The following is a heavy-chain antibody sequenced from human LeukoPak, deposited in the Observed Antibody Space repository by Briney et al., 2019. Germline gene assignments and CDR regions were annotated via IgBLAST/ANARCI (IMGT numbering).Heavy chain of an antibody. CDR3: RTDSFYYGSGSYQVDY. D-gene: IGHD3-10*01. CDR1: RGSIKNYY. V-gene: IGHV4-59*12. J-gene: IGHJ4*02. CDR2: IYSSGTT. Sequence: SETLSLTCTVSRGSIKNYYWSWIRQPPGKGLEWIGLIYSSGTTSYNPSLESRVTISVDTSKNQFSLKLSSVTAADTAVYYCRTDSFYYGSGSYQVDYWGQGTLVTVSS.